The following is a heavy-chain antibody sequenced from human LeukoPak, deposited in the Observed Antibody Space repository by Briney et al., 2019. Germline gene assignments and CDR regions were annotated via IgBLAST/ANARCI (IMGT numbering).Heavy chain of an antibody. V-gene: IGHV3-30*18. Sequence: GGSLRLSCAASGFTFSSYGMHWVRQAPGKGLEWVAVISYDGSNKYYADSVKGRFTISRDNSKNTLYLQMNSLRAEDTAVYYCAKAGATVTTPVGDYWGQGTLVTVSS. CDR3: AKAGATVTTPVGDY. CDR2: ISYDGSNK. J-gene: IGHJ4*02. D-gene: IGHD4-17*01. CDR1: GFTFSSYG.